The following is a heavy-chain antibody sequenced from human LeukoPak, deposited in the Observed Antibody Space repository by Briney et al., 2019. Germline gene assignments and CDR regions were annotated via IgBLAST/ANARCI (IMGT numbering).Heavy chain of an antibody. Sequence: SETLSLTCTVSGGSISSYYWSWIRQPPGKGLEWIGYIYYSGSTYYNPSLKSRVTISVDTSKNQFSLKLSSVTAADTAVYYCARDIWVDCSSTSCSANWFDPWGQGTLVTVSS. CDR2: IYYSGST. V-gene: IGHV4-59*06. D-gene: IGHD2-2*01. J-gene: IGHJ5*02. CDR1: GGSISSYY. CDR3: ARDIWVDCSSTSCSANWFDP.